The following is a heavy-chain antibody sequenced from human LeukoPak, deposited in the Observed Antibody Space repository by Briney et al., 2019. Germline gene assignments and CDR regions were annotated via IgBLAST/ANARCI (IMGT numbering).Heavy chain of an antibody. D-gene: IGHD3-3*01. CDR3: ATDRGWRTSGYYLYYFEY. CDR2: IKHDGSEK. V-gene: IGHV3-7*01. J-gene: IGHJ4*02. Sequence: GGSLRLSCAASGFIFTNYFMSWVRQAPGKGLERVASIKHDGSEKYYVDSVRGRFTISRDNTMNSLYLQMSSLRAEDTAVYYCATDRGWRTSGYYLYYFEYWGQGTLVTFSS. CDR1: GFIFTNYF.